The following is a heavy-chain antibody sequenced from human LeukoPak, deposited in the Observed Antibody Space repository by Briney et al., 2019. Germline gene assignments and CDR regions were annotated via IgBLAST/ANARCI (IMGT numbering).Heavy chain of an antibody. V-gene: IGHV1-2*02. Sequence: ASVKVSCKASGYTFTGYYMHCVRQAPGQGLEWMGWINPNTGGTNYAQKLQGRVTMTTDTTTSTAYMELRSLRSDDPAVYYCARARPPKAGKIVVVTASGYYFDYWGQGTLVTVSS. CDR3: ARARPPKAGKIVVVTASGYYFDY. D-gene: IGHD2-21*02. CDR1: GYTFTGYY. J-gene: IGHJ4*02. CDR2: INPNTGGT.